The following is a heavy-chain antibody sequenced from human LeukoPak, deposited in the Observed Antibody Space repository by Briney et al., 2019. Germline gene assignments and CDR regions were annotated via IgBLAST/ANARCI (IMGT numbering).Heavy chain of an antibody. J-gene: IGHJ5*02. D-gene: IGHD3-3*01. CDR1: GFTFGWHW. V-gene: IGHV3-7*01. CDR2: IKQDGSQR. Sequence: GGSLRLPCAATGFTFGWHWMSWVRQAPGKGLEWVANIKQDGSQRYYVDSVKGRFTISRDNAKNSLYLQMSSLRAEDTAMYYCARDSGRGGESGYYDLWGQGTLVAVSS. CDR3: ARDSGRGGESGYYDL.